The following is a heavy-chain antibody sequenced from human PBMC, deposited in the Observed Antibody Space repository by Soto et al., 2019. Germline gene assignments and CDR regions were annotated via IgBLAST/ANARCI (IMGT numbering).Heavy chain of an antibody. D-gene: IGHD3-3*02. J-gene: IGHJ6*02. CDR2: IHYTGST. V-gene: IGHV4-31*03. CDR3: ARDPISGMDV. Sequence: PSETLSLTCTVSGGSIRSGGYYWTWIRQHPGKGLEWIGYIHYTGSTYYNPSLRGRVTISEDTSKNQFSLKLSSVTAADTAVYYCARDPISGMDVWGQGTTVTVSS. CDR1: GGSIRSGGYY.